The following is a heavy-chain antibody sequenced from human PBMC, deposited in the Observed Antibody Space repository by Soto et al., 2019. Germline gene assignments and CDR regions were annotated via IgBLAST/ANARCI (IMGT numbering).Heavy chain of an antibody. CDR2: ISYDGNNK. CDR1: GFTFRNYV. V-gene: IGHV3-30-3*01. J-gene: IGHJ6*02. Sequence: QVQLVESGGGVVQPGRSLRLSCAASGFTFRNYVMHWVRQAPGKGLEWVSVISYDGNNKYYADSVRGRFTISRDNSKNTVYVQMNSLRGEDTAVYYCARDLPSHGMDVWGQGTTVTVSS. CDR3: ARDLPSHGMDV.